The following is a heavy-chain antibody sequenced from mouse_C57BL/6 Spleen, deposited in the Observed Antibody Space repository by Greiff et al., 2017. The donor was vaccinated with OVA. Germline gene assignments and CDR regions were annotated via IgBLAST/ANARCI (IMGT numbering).Heavy chain of an antibody. CDR2: ISYDGSN. Sequence: EVHLVESGPGLVKPSQSLSLTCSVTGYSITSGYYWNWIRQFPGNKLEWMGYISYDGSNNYNPSLKNRISITRDTSKNQFFLKLNSVTTEDTATYYCARGDGTPFAYWGQGTLVTVSA. J-gene: IGHJ3*01. CDR3: ARGDGTPFAY. CDR1: GYSITSGYY. V-gene: IGHV3-6*01. D-gene: IGHD1-1*01.